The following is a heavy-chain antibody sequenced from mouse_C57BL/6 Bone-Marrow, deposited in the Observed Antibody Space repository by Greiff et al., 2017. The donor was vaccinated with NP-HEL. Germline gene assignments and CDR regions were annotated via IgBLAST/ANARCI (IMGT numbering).Heavy chain of an antibody. V-gene: IGHV1-54*01. D-gene: IGHD1-1*01. J-gene: IGHJ2*01. CDR3: ARLGYGSSYFDY. Sequence: VKLKESGAELVRPGTSVKVSCKASGYAFTNYLIEWVKQRPGQGLEWIGVINPGSGGTNYNEKFKGKATLTADKSSSTAYMQLSSLTSEDSAVYFCARLGYGSSYFDYWGQGTTLTVSS. CDR2: INPGSGGT. CDR1: GYAFTNYL.